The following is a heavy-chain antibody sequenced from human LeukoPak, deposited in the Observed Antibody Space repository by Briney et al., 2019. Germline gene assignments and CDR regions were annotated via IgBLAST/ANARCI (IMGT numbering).Heavy chain of an antibody. CDR1: GGSFSGYY. CDR3: ARGHGRRYWYFDL. D-gene: IGHD4-17*01. CDR2: INQSGST. Sequence: SETLSLTCAVYGGSFSGYYWSWIGQPPGKGLEWIGEINQSGSTNYNPSLKSRVTISVDASKNQFSLKLSSVTAADTAVYYCARGHGRRYWYFDLWGRGTLVTVSS. J-gene: IGHJ2*01. V-gene: IGHV4-34*01.